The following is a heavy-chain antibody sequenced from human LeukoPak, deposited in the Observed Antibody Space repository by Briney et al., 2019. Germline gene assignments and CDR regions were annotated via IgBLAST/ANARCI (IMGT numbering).Heavy chain of an antibody. Sequence: SETLSLTRTVPGGSISSSSYYWGWIRQPPGKGLEWIGSIYYSGSTYYNPSLKSRVTISVDTSKNQFSLKLSSVTAADTAVYYCAMSGYSSGWYSAKPRAYYFDYWGQGTLVTVSS. V-gene: IGHV4-39*01. CDR3: AMSGYSSGWYSAKPRAYYFDY. CDR1: GGSISSSSYY. CDR2: IYYSGST. J-gene: IGHJ4*02. D-gene: IGHD6-19*01.